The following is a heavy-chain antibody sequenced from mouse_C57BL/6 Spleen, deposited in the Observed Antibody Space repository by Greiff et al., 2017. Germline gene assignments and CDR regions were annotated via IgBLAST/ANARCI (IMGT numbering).Heavy chain of an antibody. CDR1: GYAFSSYW. CDR3: ALRGDLPFAY. D-gene: IGHD3-2*02. CDR2: IYPGDGDT. J-gene: IGHJ3*01. V-gene: IGHV1-80*01. Sequence: QVHVKQSGAELVKPGASVKISCKASGYAFSSYWMNWVKQRPGKGLEWIGQIYPGDGDTNYNGKFKGKATLTADKSSSTAYMQLSSLTSEDSAVYFCALRGDLPFAYWGQGTLVTVSA.